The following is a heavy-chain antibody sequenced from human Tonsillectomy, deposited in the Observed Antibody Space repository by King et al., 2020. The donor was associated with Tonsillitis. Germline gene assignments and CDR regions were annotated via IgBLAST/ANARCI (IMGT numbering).Heavy chain of an antibody. CDR3: TRGWAF. J-gene: IGHJ4*02. CDR1: GFTFSTYA. D-gene: IGHD3-16*01. V-gene: IGHV3-48*04. Sequence: VQLVESGGGLVQPGGSLRLSCAASGFTFSTYAVNWVRQAPAKGLEWVSYIRTRGTIYYADSVKCRFTISRDNAKNSLYLQMNRLSAEDTAVYYCTRGWAFWGQGTLVTVSS. CDR2: IRTRGTI.